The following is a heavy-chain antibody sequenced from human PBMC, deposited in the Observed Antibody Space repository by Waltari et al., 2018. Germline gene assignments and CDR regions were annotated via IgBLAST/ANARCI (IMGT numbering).Heavy chain of an antibody. D-gene: IGHD6-13*01. CDR3: ASRSAAGRGY. CDR1: GYSISSGYY. J-gene: IGHJ4*02. CDR2: IYHSGST. V-gene: IGHV4-38-2*01. Sequence: QVQLQESGPGLVKPSETLSLTCAVSGYSISSGYYWGWIRQPPGKGLEWIGSIYHSGSTYYNPSLKSRVTISVDTSKNQFSLKLSSVTAADTAVYYCASRSAAGRGYWGQGTLVTVSS.